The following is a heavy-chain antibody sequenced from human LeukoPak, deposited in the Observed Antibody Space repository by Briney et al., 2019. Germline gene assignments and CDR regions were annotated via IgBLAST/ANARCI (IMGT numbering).Heavy chain of an antibody. D-gene: IGHD2-2*01. CDR1: GGTFSSYG. Sequence: SVKVSCKASGGTFSSYGISWVRQAPGQGLEWMGGIIPIFGTANYAQKFQGRVTITADESTSKAYMELSSLRSEDTAVYYCARVLPKYCSSTSCWYYFDYWGQGTLVTVSS. CDR2: IIPIFGTA. CDR3: ARVLPKYCSSTSCWYYFDY. V-gene: IGHV1-69*13. J-gene: IGHJ4*02.